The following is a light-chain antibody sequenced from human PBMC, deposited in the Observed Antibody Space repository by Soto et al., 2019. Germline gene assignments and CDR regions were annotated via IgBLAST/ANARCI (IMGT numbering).Light chain of an antibody. CDR1: QSRLHSNGYNY. CDR2: WAS. Sequence: DIVMTQSPLSLPFTPGEPGSISVMSVQSRLHSNGYNYLDWYQQKPGQPPKLLIYWASTRESGVPDRFSGSGSGTDFTLTISSLQAEDVAVYYCQHYYSTPPTFGQGTKVDIK. V-gene: IGKV4-1*01. J-gene: IGKJ1*01. CDR3: QHYYSTPPT.